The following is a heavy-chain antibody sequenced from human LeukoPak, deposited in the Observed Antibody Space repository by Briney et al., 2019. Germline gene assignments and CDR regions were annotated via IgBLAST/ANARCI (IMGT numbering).Heavy chain of an antibody. Sequence: ASVKVSCKASGYTFTSYGISWVRQAPGQGLEWMGWISAYNGNTNYAQKLQGRVTMTTDTSTSTAYMELRSLRSDDTAVYYCARDLMGGAPLVVFDIGGKGKMVTVS. CDR2: ISAYNGNT. CDR3: ARDLMGGAPLVVFDI. CDR1: GYTFTSYG. J-gene: IGHJ3*02. V-gene: IGHV1-18*01. D-gene: IGHD1-26*01.